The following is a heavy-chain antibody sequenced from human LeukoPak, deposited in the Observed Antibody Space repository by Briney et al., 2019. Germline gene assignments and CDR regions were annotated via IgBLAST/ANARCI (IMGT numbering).Heavy chain of an antibody. CDR1: GFTFSIYA. J-gene: IGHJ3*02. CDR2: ISGSSYST. Sequence: GGSLRLSCAASGFTFSIYAMTWVRQAPGKGLECISAISGSSYSTSYADCVKGRFTISRDNSKNTLYLQMNSLRAEDTAIYYCARNTSGFKLGDAFDIWGQGTMVTVSS. D-gene: IGHD3-22*01. V-gene: IGHV3-23*01. CDR3: ARNTSGFKLGDAFDI.